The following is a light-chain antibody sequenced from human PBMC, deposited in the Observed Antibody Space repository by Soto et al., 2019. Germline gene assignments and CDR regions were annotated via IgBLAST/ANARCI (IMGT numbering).Light chain of an antibody. CDR1: SSDVGSYNL. V-gene: IGLV2-23*02. J-gene: IGLJ1*01. CDR2: EVS. CDR3: CSYAGSSTFYV. Sequence: QSALTQPASVSESPGQSITISCTGTSSDVGSYNLVSWYQHHPGKAPKLMIYEVSKRPSGVSNRFSGSKSGNTASLTISGLQAEDEADYYCCSYAGSSTFYVFGTGTQLTVL.